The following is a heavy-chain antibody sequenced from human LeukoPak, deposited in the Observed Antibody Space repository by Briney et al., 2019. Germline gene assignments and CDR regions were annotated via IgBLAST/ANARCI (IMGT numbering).Heavy chain of an antibody. CDR2: IIPIFGIA. Sequence: ASVKVPCKASGGTFSSYAISWVRQAPGQGLEWMGRIIPIFGIANYAQKFQGRVTITADKSTSTAYMELSSLRSEDTAVYYCARAGTVGAHFDYWGQGTLVTVSS. CDR3: ARAGTVGAHFDY. J-gene: IGHJ4*02. D-gene: IGHD1-26*01. CDR1: GGTFSSYA. V-gene: IGHV1-69*04.